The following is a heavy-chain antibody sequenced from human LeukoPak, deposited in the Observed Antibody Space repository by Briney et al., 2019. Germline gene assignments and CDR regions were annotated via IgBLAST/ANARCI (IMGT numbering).Heavy chain of an antibody. CDR3: ARDPYYYDISGSRPLDY. CDR2: ISAYNGNT. Sequence: ASVKVSCKASGYTFTSYGISWVRQAPGQGLEWMGWISAYNGNTNYAQKLQGRVTMTTDTSTSTAYMELRSLRSDDTAVYYCARDPYYYDISGSRPLDYWGQGTLVTVSS. CDR1: GYTFTSYG. V-gene: IGHV1-18*01. D-gene: IGHD3-22*01. J-gene: IGHJ4*02.